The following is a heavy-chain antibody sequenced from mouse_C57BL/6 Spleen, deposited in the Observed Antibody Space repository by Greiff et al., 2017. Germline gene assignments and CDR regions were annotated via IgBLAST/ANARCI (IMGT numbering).Heavy chain of an antibody. Sequence: QVQLQQPGAELVRPGTSVKLSCKASGYTFTSYWMHWVKQRPGQGLEWIGVIDPSDSYTNYNQKFKGKATLTVDTSSSTAYMQLSSLTSEDSAVYYCVRRVLDYWGQGTTLTVSS. CDR3: VRRVLDY. CDR1: GYTFTSYW. J-gene: IGHJ2*01. CDR2: IDPSDSYT. V-gene: IGHV1-59*01.